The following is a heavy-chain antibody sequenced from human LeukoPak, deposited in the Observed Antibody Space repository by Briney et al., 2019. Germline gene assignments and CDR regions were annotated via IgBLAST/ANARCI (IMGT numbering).Heavy chain of an antibody. CDR3: ARPYYYDSRIDP. Sequence: SQTLSLTCTVSGGSISSGDYYWSWIRQPPGKGLEWIAYMYYSGSTYYNPSLKSRVTMSADTSKNQLSLKVSSVTAADTAVYYCARPYYYDSRIDPWGQGILVTVSS. CDR1: GGSISSGDYY. CDR2: MYYSGST. V-gene: IGHV4-30-4*01. J-gene: IGHJ5*02. D-gene: IGHD3-22*01.